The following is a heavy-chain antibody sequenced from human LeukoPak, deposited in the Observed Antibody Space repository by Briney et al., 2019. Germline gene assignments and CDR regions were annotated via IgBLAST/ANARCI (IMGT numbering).Heavy chain of an antibody. CDR3: ARTAARRFDY. Sequence: ASVKVSSKASGYTFPSYFMHWVRQAPGQGLEWMGIINPTGGSTTYAQKFQGRVTMTRDTSTSTVYMELSSLRSDDTAVYYCARTAARRFDYWGQGTLVTVSS. V-gene: IGHV1-46*01. D-gene: IGHD6-6*01. CDR2: INPTGGST. J-gene: IGHJ4*02. CDR1: GYTFPSYF.